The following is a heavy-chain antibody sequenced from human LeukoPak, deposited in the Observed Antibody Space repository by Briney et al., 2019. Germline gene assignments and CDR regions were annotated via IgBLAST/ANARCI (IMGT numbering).Heavy chain of an antibody. Sequence: GGSLRLSCAASGFTFTSYAMNWVRQAPGKGLEWVSVISGSGGTTYYADSVKGRFTISRDNSKNTLYLQMNSLRVEDTAVYYCAKGLYSGSFFERVGHWGQGTLVTVSS. D-gene: IGHD1-26*01. CDR2: ISGSGGTT. CDR1: GFTFTSYA. V-gene: IGHV3-23*01. J-gene: IGHJ4*02. CDR3: AKGLYSGSFFERVGH.